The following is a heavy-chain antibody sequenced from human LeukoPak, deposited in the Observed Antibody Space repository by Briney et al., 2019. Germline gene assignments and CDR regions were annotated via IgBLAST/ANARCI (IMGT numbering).Heavy chain of an antibody. D-gene: IGHD3-10*01. V-gene: IGHV4-4*02. CDR3: ARGEQYGSGTVQFDY. Sequence: SETLSLTCSVSSGSISSSNWWSWVRQPPGKGLEWIGEIYQSGKTNYNPTLKSRVTMSVDKHRNQFSVSLNAVTDGDRDVYYCARGEQYGSGTVQFDYWGQGTLVSVSS. CDR1: SGSISSSNW. J-gene: IGHJ4*02. CDR2: IYQSGKT.